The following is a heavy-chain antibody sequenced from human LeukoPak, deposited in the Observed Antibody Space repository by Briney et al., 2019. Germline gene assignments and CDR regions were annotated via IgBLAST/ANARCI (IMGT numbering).Heavy chain of an antibody. J-gene: IGHJ4*02. CDR3: ARDGRYYDSSGYIRGFDY. D-gene: IGHD3-22*01. CDR2: LYHSGST. Sequence: SQSLSLTCAVSGGSISSSNWWCWVRQPPGKGLEGSGELYHSGSTIYNPSLTRPATISVDQSKHQFSLKLSSVTAAGPAVTYCARDGRYYDSSGYIRGFDYWGQGTLVTVSS. V-gene: IGHV4-4*02. CDR1: GGSISSSNW.